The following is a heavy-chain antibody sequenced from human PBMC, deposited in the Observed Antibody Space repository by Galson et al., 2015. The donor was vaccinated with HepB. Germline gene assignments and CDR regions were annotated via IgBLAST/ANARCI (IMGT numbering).Heavy chain of an antibody. J-gene: IGHJ6*02. CDR2: INPSGGST. CDR3: AREVGGIYFIDYYYGMDV. CDR1: GYTFTSYY. V-gene: IGHV1-46*04. D-gene: IGHD6-13*01. Sequence: SVKVSCKASGYTFTSYYMHWVRQAPGQGLEWMGIINPSGGSTSYAQRLQGRVTMTRDTSTSTVYMELSSLRSEDTAVYYCAREVGGIYFIDYYYGMDVWGQGTTVTVSS.